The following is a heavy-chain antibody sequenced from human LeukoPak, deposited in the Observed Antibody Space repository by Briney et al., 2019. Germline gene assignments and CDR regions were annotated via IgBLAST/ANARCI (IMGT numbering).Heavy chain of an antibody. CDR2: INHSGST. CDR3: AREGTAAPYGMDV. CDR1: GGSFSGYY. J-gene: IGHJ6*04. D-gene: IGHD2-2*01. V-gene: IGHV4-34*01. Sequence: SETLSLTCAVYGGSFSGYYWSWIRQPPGKGLEWIGEINHSGSTNYNPSLKSRVTISVDTSKNQFSLKLSSVIAADTAVYYCAREGTAAPYGMDVWGKGTTVTVSS.